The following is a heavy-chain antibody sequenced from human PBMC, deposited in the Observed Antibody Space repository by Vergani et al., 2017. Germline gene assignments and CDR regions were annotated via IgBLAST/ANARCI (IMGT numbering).Heavy chain of an antibody. D-gene: IGHD3-22*01. Sequence: EVQLVQSGAEVKKPGESLKISCKGSAYSFTNYWIGWVRQMPGKGLEWMGIIHPGDSDTRYSPSFQGQVTISADKSISTVYLQWSSLKASDTAMYYCARQQYYYESSGYHWNFVYWGQGTLVTVSS. CDR2: IHPGDSDT. J-gene: IGHJ4*02. CDR1: AYSFTNYW. CDR3: ARQQYYYESSGYHWNFVY. V-gene: IGHV5-51*01.